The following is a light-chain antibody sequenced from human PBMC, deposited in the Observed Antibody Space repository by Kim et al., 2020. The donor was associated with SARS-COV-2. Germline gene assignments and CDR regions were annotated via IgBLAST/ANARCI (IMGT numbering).Light chain of an antibody. V-gene: IGKV1-39*01. CDR2: AVS. CDR1: QAINTY. J-gene: IGKJ1*01. Sequence: ASVGDRVFMTRRSSQAINTYLNWYQQKPVRAPSLLIYAVSHLQRGVPSRFSAPGVGTVFTLTITSGQAEDVATYYCQQIYDTPTTFGPGTKLDIK. CDR3: QQIYDTPTT.